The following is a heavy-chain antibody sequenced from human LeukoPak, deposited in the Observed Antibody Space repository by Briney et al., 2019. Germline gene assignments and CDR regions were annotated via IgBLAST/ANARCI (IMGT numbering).Heavy chain of an antibody. J-gene: IGHJ6*03. CDR3: AREKYGEDCGDYVGKYYYYYMDV. Sequence: GGSLRLSCAASGFTFSNAWMSWVRQAPGKGLEWVGRIKSKTDGGTTDYAAPVKGRFTISRDDSKNTLYLQMNSLKTEDTAVYYCAREKYGEDCGDYVGKYYYYYMDVWGKGTTVTVSS. CDR2: IKSKTDGGTT. D-gene: IGHD4-17*01. V-gene: IGHV3-15*01. CDR1: GFTFSNAW.